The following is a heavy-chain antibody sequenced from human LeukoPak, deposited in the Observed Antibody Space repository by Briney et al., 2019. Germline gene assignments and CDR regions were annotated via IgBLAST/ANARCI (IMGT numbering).Heavy chain of an antibody. J-gene: IGHJ4*02. CDR2: INPSGGST. D-gene: IGHD3-22*01. CDR3: AREDYDSSGYPNLGYYFDY. Sequence: ASVTVSCTASGYTFTGYYMHWVRQAPGQGLERMGIINPSGGSTSYAKKFQGRVTMTRDTSTSTVYMELSSLRSEDTAVYYCAREDYDSSGYPNLGYYFDYWGQGTLVTVSS. V-gene: IGHV1-46*03. CDR1: GYTFTGYY.